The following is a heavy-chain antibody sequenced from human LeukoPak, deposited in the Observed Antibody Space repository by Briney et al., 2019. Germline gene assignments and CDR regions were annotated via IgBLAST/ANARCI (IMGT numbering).Heavy chain of an antibody. CDR2: ISGSGGST. J-gene: IGHJ6*02. CDR3: AKDVRYCSSTTCYFSGMDV. CDR1: GFTFTNYA. D-gene: IGHD2-2*01. V-gene: IGHV3-23*01. Sequence: PGGSLRLSCAASGFTFTNYAMSWVRQAPGKGLEWVSAISGSGGSTYYADSVTGRFTISRDNSKNTLYLQMNSLRAEDTAVHYCAKDVRYCSSTTCYFSGMDVWGQGTTVTVSS.